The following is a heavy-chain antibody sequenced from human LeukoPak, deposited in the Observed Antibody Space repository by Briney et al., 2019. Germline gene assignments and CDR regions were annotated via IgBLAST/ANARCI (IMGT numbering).Heavy chain of an antibody. CDR3: AELGITMIGGV. J-gene: IGHJ6*04. CDR2: ISGSGGST. CDR1: GFTLSSYG. D-gene: IGHD3-10*02. Sequence: GGTLRLSCAASGFTLSSYGMNWVRQAPGKGLEWVSGISGSGGSTYYADSVKGRFTISRDNAKNTLSLQMNSLRAEDTAVYYCAELGITMIGGVWGKGTTVTISS. V-gene: IGHV3-23*01.